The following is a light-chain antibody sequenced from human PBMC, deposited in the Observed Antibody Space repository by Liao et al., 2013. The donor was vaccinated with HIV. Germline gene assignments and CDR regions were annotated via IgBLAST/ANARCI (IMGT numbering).Light chain of an antibody. Sequence: SYVLTQPPSVSVAPGKTARITCGGKNIGSKSVNWYQHKPGQAPVLVICYETDRPLGISERFSGSNSGNTATLTISETQALDEADYFCQTWDTNSWVFGGGTKLTVL. CDR3: QTWDTNSWV. CDR1: NIGSKS. J-gene: IGLJ3*02. CDR2: YET. V-gene: IGLV3-21*01.